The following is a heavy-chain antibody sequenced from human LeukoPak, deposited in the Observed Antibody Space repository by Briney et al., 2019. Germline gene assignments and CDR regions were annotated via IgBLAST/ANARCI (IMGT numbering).Heavy chain of an antibody. Sequence: SETLSLTCAVYGGSFSGYYWSWIRQPPGKGLEWIGEINHSGSTNYNPSLKSRVTISVDTSKNQFSLKLSSVTAADTAVYYCARGIDFASFDYWGQGTLVTVSS. V-gene: IGHV4-34*01. CDR2: INHSGST. J-gene: IGHJ4*02. CDR1: GGSFSGYY. D-gene: IGHD3/OR15-3a*01. CDR3: ARGIDFASFDY.